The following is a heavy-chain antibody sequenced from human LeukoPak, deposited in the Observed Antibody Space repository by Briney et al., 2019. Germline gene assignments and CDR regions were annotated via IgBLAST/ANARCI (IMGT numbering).Heavy chain of an antibody. CDR2: ISGSGGST. CDR1: GFTFSSYA. V-gene: IGHV3-23*01. J-gene: IGHJ4*02. D-gene: IGHD4-17*01. CDR3: AKSKNPEKSTVTPLFDY. Sequence: GGSLRLSCAASGFTFSSYAMSWVRQAPGKGLEWVSAISGSGGSTYYADSVKGRFTISRDNSKNTLYLQMNSLRAEDTAVYYCAKSKNPEKSTVTPLFDYWGQGTLVTVSS.